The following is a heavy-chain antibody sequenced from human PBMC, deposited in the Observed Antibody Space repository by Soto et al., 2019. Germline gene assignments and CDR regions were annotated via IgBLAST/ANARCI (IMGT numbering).Heavy chain of an antibody. Sequence: QVQLVQSGAEVKKPGASVKVSCKASGYTFTGYYMHWVRQPPGQGLEWMGWINPNSGGTNYAQKFQGRGTMTRDTSISTAYMELSRLRSDDTAVYYCARDQVAAPPTYYYYGMDVWGQGTTVTVSS. CDR3: ARDQVAAPPTYYYYGMDV. J-gene: IGHJ6*02. D-gene: IGHD1-26*01. CDR2: INPNSGGT. CDR1: GYTFTGYY. V-gene: IGHV1-2*02.